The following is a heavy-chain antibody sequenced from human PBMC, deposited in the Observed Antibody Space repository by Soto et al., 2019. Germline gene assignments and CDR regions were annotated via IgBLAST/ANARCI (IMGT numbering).Heavy chain of an antibody. Sequence: GASVKVSCKASGGTFSSYAISWVRQAPGQGLEWMGGIIPIFGTANYAQKFQGRVTITADESTSTAYMELSSLRSEDTAVYYCARGGSQEMATIMDYYYGMVVWGQGTTVTVSS. CDR3: ARGGSQEMATIMDYYYGMVV. D-gene: IGHD5-12*01. J-gene: IGHJ6*02. V-gene: IGHV1-69*13. CDR1: GGTFSSYA. CDR2: IIPIFGTA.